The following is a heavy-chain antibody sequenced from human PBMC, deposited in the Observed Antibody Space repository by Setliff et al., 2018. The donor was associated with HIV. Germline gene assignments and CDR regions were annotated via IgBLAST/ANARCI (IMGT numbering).Heavy chain of an antibody. CDR1: NGSFNGYY. Sequence: PSETLSLTCAVYNGSFNGYYWSWIRQPPGKGLEWIGRVYITGRIHYNPSLKSRVSLSIDTSKSQFSLKLTSVAAADTAVYYCARDSGGYNYGFAVGSFDYWGQGALVTVSS. J-gene: IGHJ4*02. D-gene: IGHD5-18*01. CDR2: VYITGRI. V-gene: IGHV4-4*07. CDR3: ARDSGGYNYGFAVGSFDY.